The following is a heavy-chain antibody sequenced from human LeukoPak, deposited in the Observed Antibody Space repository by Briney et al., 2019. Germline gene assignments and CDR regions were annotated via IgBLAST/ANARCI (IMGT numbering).Heavy chain of an antibody. CDR3: AREGETVLMVYAMPFDY. D-gene: IGHD2-8*01. V-gene: IGHV1-46*03. Sequence: ASVKVSCKASGYTFTSNGISWVRQAPGQGLEWMGIINPSGGSTSYAQKFQGRVTMTRDTSTSTVYMELSSLRSEDTAVYYCAREGETVLMVYAMPFDYWGQGTLVTVSS. CDR1: GYTFTSNG. J-gene: IGHJ4*02. CDR2: INPSGGST.